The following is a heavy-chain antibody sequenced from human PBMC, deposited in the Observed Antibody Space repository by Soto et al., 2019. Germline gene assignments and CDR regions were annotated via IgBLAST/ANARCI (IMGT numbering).Heavy chain of an antibody. CDR2: ISVYNGNT. Sequence: ASVKVSCKASGGTFSSYAISRVRQAPGQGLEWMGWISVYNGNTNYAQKLQGRVTMTTDTSTGTAYMELRSLRSDDTAVYYCATTTVVNDAFDIWGQGTRVTVSS. CDR3: ATTTVVNDAFDI. CDR1: GGTFSSYA. D-gene: IGHD4-17*01. V-gene: IGHV1-18*01. J-gene: IGHJ3*02.